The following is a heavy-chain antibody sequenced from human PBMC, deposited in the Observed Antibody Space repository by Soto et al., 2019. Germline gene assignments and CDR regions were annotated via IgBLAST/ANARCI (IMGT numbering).Heavy chain of an antibody. CDR2: IMPDGNKK. Sequence: EVQLVESGGGLVQPGESLRLSCAPSAFDFGGSWMSWVRQAPGKGLEWVANIMPDGNKKYYVDSVKGRFTISRDNTKNSLVLQMNSQRAEDTAVYYCARGGRWLDFHSWGQGTLVTVSS. J-gene: IGHJ4*02. CDR3: ARGGRWLDFHS. CDR1: AFDFGGSW. V-gene: IGHV3-7*01. D-gene: IGHD6-19*01.